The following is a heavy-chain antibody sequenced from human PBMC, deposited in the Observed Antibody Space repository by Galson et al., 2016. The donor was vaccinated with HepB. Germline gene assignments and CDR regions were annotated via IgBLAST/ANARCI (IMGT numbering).Heavy chain of an antibody. V-gene: IGHV3-11*01. Sequence: SLRLSCAASGFAFSDYYMNWIRQAPGKGLEWVSYISSGGSNQMYAQSVQGRFTISRDNTKNSVYLQMDSLRAEDTALYFCARDSTGWNFDYWGQGALVTVSS. J-gene: IGHJ4*02. CDR3: ARDSTGWNFDY. CDR2: ISSGGSNQ. CDR1: GFAFSDYY. D-gene: IGHD2-8*02.